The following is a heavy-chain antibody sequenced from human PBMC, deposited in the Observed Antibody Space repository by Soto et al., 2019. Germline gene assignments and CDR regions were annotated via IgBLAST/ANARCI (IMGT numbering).Heavy chain of an antibody. CDR3: AKGDVLRYFDWFQPPNDAFDI. CDR1: GFTFSSYA. J-gene: IGHJ3*02. D-gene: IGHD3-9*01. CDR2: ISGSGGST. Sequence: PGGSLRLSCAASGFTFSSYAMSWVRQAPGKGLEWVSAISGSGGSTYYADSVKGRFTISRDNSKNTLYLQMNSLRAEDTAVYYCAKGDVLRYFDWFQPPNDAFDIWGQGTMVTVSS. V-gene: IGHV3-23*01.